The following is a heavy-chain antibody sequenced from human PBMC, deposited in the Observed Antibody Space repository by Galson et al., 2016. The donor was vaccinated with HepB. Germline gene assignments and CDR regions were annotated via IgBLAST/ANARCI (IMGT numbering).Heavy chain of an antibody. Sequence: SLRLSCAASGFTFSSYGMHWVRQAPGKGLEWVAVIWYDGSNEYYADSVKGRFTISRDNSRNTLYLQMNSLRAEDTAVYYCAREGDSGSYYVLDYWGQGTLVTVSS. D-gene: IGHD1-26*01. V-gene: IGHV3-33*01. CDR2: IWYDGSNE. J-gene: IGHJ4*02. CDR3: AREGDSGSYYVLDY. CDR1: GFTFSSYG.